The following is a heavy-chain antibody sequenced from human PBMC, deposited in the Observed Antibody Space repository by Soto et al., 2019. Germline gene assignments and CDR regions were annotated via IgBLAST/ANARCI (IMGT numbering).Heavy chain of an antibody. J-gene: IGHJ4*02. V-gene: IGHV4-30-2*01. CDR3: AREAWESNFDF. CDR2: IYHTGTA. Sequence: SETLSLTCNVSGDSITTDGYSWSWIRQPPGKGLEWIGYIYHTGTAYYNPSLKSRVTLSVDRSKNQFSLSLSSMTAADTAVYYCAREAWESNFDFWGQGTLVTAPQ. D-gene: IGHD1-26*01. CDR1: GDSITTDGYS.